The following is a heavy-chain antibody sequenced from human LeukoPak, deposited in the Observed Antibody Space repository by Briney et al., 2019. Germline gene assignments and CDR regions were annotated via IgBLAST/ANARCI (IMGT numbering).Heavy chain of an antibody. CDR1: GFTFSSYA. Sequence: PGGSLRLSCAAPGFTFSSYAMTWVRQAPGKGLEWVSANSGSRGSTYYADSVKGRFTISRDNSKNTLYLQMNSLRAEDTAVYYCAKVKGPDYYDSSGGSPYFDYWGQGTLVTVSS. D-gene: IGHD3-22*01. J-gene: IGHJ4*02. CDR3: AKVKGPDYYDSSGGSPYFDY. CDR2: NSGSRGST. V-gene: IGHV3-23*01.